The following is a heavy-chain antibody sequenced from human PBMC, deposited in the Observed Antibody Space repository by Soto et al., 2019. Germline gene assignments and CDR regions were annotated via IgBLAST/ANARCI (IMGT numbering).Heavy chain of an antibody. Sequence: PGGSLRLSGAASGFTFSNYCMHWVRQTPCKGLEWVAVIWYDGIKTQYADSVKGRFTMSRDNSKNKLYLQMNSLRAEDTAVYYFQRDAPGYYFDSSRYYPCFDYCGTGTRVIVSS. CDR1: GFTFSNYC. CDR2: IWYDGIKT. D-gene: IGHD3-22*01. CDR3: QRDAPGYYFDSSRYYPCFDY. V-gene: IGHV3-33*01. J-gene: IGHJ4*02.